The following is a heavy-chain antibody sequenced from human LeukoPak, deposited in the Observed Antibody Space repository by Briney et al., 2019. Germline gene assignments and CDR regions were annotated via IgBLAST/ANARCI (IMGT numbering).Heavy chain of an antibody. Sequence: SEALSLTCTVSGDSISSNSYYWGWIRQPPGRGLEWVGSIYYSGAFYYNPSLKSRVIRSVDTSKNQFSLNLSSVTAADTAVFYCARHYYDSSGYYLEGFDIWGQGTMVTVSS. CDR1: GDSISSNSYY. D-gene: IGHD3-22*01. V-gene: IGHV4-39*01. J-gene: IGHJ3*02. CDR2: IYYSGAF. CDR3: ARHYYDSSGYYLEGFDI.